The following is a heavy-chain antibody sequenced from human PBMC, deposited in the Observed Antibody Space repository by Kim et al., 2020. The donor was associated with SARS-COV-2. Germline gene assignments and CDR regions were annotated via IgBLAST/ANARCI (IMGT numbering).Heavy chain of an antibody. V-gene: IGHV4-59*01. Sequence: SETLSLTCTVSGGSISSYYWSWIRQPPGKGLEWIGYIYYSGSTNYNPSLKSRVTISVDTSKNQFSLKRSSVTAADTAVYYCARDHELRWYPLQFDYWGQG. D-gene: IGHD4-17*01. J-gene: IGHJ4*02. CDR1: GGSISSYY. CDR3: ARDHELRWYPLQFDY. CDR2: IYYSGST.